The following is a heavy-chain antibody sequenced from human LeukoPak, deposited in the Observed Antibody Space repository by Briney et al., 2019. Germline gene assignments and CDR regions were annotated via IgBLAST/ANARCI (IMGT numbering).Heavy chain of an antibody. CDR2: ISSNGGST. D-gene: IGHD3-10*01. V-gene: IGHV3-64D*06. J-gene: IGHJ5*02. CDR1: GFTFSTYA. Sequence: GGSLRLSCSASGFTFSTYAMHWVRQAPGKGLEXVSAISSNGGSTYYADSVKGRFTISRDNSKNTLYLQMSSLRAEDTAVYYCVKDQNYYGWFDPWGQGTLVTVSS. CDR3: VKDQNYYGWFDP.